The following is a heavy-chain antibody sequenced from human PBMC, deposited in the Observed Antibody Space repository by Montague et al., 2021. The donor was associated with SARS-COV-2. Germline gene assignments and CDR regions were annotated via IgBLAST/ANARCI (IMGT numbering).Heavy chain of an antibody. CDR2: MKQDGSEK. CDR3: ARDEGSHSIYYYDSSGYYVY. J-gene: IGHJ4*01. D-gene: IGHD3-22*01. V-gene: IGHV3-7*03. Sequence: SLRLSCAASGFTFSTYWMSRVRQAPGKGLEWVADMKQDGSEKYYVDSVKGRFTISRDNAKSLLYLEMNSLRAEDTAVYYCARDEGSHSIYYYDSSGYYVYWGQGTPVTVSS. CDR1: GFTFSTYW.